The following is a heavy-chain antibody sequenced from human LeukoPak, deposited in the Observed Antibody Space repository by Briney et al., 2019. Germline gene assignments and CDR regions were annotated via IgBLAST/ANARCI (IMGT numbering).Heavy chain of an antibody. CDR2: INHSGST. CDR1: GGSFSGYC. D-gene: IGHD6-6*01. CDR3: ARGIAARHYYYYYMDV. V-gene: IGHV4-34*01. Sequence: MPSETLSLTCAVYGGSFSGYCWSWIRQPPGKGLEWIGEINHSGSTNYNPSLKSRVTISVDTSKNQFSLELSSVTAADTAVYYCARGIAARHYYYYYMDVWGKGTTVTVSS. J-gene: IGHJ6*03.